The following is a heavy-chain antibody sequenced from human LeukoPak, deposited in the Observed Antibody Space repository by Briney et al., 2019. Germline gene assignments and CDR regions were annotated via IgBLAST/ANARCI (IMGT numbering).Heavy chain of an antibody. J-gene: IGHJ5*02. CDR2: INSGGSST. D-gene: IGHD6-6*01. V-gene: IGHV3-74*01. Sequence: GGSLRLSCAASGFTFSSYWIHWVRQAPGKGLVWVSRINSGGSSTSYADSVKGRFTISRDNAKNTLYLQMNSLRAEDTAVYYCARDRLPWSIAASFDPWGQGTLVTVSS. CDR3: ARDRLPWSIAASFDP. CDR1: GFTFSSYW.